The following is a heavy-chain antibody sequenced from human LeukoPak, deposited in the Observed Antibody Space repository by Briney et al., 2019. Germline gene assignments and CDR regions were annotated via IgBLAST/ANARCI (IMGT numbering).Heavy chain of an antibody. J-gene: IGHJ3*02. CDR3: ARDSTYCSSTSCYSDAFDI. V-gene: IGHV1-18*01. Sequence: GASVKVSCKASGYTFTSYGISWVRQAPGQGLEWMGWISAYNGNTNYAQKLQGRVTMTTDTSTSTAYMELSSLRSEDTAVYYCARDSTYCSSTSCYSDAFDIWGQGTMVTVSS. CDR2: ISAYNGNT. CDR1: GYTFTSYG. D-gene: IGHD2-2*01.